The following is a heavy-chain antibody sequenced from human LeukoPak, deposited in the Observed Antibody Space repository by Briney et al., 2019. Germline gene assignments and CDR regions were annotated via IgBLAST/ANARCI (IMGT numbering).Heavy chain of an antibody. CDR3: TRGGPDAFDI. D-gene: IGHD5-12*01. CDR1: GGSISTYY. Sequence: LSLTRTVSGGSISTYYWSWVRQAPGKGLEWVGFIRSKAYGGTTEYAASVKGRFTISRDDSKSIAYLQMNSLKTEDTAVYYCTRGGPDAFDIWGQGTMVTVSS. V-gene: IGHV3-49*04. CDR2: IRSKAYGGTT. J-gene: IGHJ3*02.